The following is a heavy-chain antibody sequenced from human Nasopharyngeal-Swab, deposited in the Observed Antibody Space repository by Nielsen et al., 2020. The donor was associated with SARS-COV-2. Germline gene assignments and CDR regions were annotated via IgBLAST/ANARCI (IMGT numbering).Heavy chain of an antibody. Sequence: GESLKISCTASGYTFSSYWMHWVRQVPGKGLVWVSRINIDGSVRDYADSVKGRFTISRDNARNTLYLQMNSLRAEDTAVYYCARGGTVTTWHWFDPWGQGTLVTVSS. D-gene: IGHD4-17*01. CDR1: GYTFSSYW. J-gene: IGHJ5*02. CDR3: ARGGTVTTWHWFDP. V-gene: IGHV3-74*01. CDR2: INIDGSVR.